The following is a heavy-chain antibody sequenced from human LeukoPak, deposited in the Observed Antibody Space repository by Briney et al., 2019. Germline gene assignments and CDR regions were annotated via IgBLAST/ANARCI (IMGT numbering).Heavy chain of an antibody. D-gene: IGHD6-13*01. CDR2: INHSGST. CDR3: ARGHRTIAAAGTGWFDP. Sequence: PSETLSLTCAVYGGSFSGYYWSWIRQPPGKGLEWIGEINHSGSTNYNPSLKSRVTISVDTSKNQFSLKLSSVTAADTAVYYCARGHRTIAAAGTGWFDPWGQGTLVTVSS. J-gene: IGHJ5*02. V-gene: IGHV4-34*01. CDR1: GGSFSGYY.